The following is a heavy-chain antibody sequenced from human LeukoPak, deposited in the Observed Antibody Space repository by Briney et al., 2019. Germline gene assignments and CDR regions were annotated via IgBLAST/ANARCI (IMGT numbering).Heavy chain of an antibody. CDR1: GFTFSSYA. V-gene: IGHV3-23*01. CDR2: ISGSGGST. CDR3: AKDTRITIFGVVTLDAFDI. J-gene: IGHJ3*02. D-gene: IGHD3-3*01. Sequence: GGSLRLSCAASGFTFSSYAMSWVRQAPGKGLEWVSAISGSGGSTYYADSVKGRFTISRDNSKNTLYLQMNSLRAEDTAVYYCAKDTRITIFGVVTLDAFDIWGQGTMVTVSS.